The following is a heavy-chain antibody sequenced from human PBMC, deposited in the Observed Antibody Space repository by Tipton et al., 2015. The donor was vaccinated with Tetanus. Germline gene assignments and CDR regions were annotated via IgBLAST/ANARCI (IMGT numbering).Heavy chain of an antibody. Sequence: LRLSCTVSGGSINSPDYSWGWIRQPPGKGLEWIGYIYQSGSTSYNPSLATRVTIAAEKSKNQFSLNLRSVTAADTAVYYCARDRGQQFVSDWFDPWGQGTLVTVSS. CDR1: GGSINSPDYS. V-gene: IGHV4-30-2*01. D-gene: IGHD6-6*01. CDR3: ARDRGQQFVSDWFDP. J-gene: IGHJ5*02. CDR2: IYQSGST.